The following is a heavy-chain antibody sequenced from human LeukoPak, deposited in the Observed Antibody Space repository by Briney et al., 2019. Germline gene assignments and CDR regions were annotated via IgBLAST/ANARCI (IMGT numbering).Heavy chain of an antibody. D-gene: IGHD3-22*01. CDR2: IIPIFGIA. J-gene: IGHJ4*02. V-gene: IGHV1-69*04. CDR3: ARADSSGETDY. Sequence: ASVKVSCKASGGTFSSYAISWVRQAPGQGLEWMGRIIPIFGIANYAQKFQGRVTITADKSTSTAYMELSSLRSEDTAVYYCARADSSGETDYWGQGTLVTVSS. CDR1: GGTFSSYA.